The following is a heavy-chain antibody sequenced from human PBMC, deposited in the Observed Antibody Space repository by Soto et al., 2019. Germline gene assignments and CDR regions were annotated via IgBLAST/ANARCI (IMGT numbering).Heavy chain of an antibody. V-gene: IGHV5-51*01. J-gene: IGHJ5*01. CDR3: ARAVSDRFDS. Sequence: PGASLKISCKGSGYSFTTNWIGWVRQMPGKGLEWMGVIYPGDSDTRYSPSFQGQVAISADKSINTAYVYWGSLEASDTVIYYCARAVSDRFDSWGQGTLVTVSS. CDR2: IYPGDSDT. D-gene: IGHD2-21*02. CDR1: GYSFTTNW.